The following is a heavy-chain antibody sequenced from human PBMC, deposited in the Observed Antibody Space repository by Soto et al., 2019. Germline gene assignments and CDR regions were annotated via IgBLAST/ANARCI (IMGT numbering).Heavy chain of an antibody. D-gene: IGHD3-9*01. Sequence: SETLSLTCTVSGGSISSYYWSWIRQPPGKGLEWIGYIYYSGSTNYNPSLKSRVTISVDTSKNQFSLKLSSVTAADTAVYYCARGNFEWLLGDYYYYGMDVWGQGTTVTVSS. CDR3: ARGNFEWLLGDYYYYGMDV. CDR2: IYYSGST. V-gene: IGHV4-59*01. J-gene: IGHJ6*02. CDR1: GGSISSYY.